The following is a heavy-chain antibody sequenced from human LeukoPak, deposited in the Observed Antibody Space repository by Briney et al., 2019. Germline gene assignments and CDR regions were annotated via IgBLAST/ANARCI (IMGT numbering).Heavy chain of an antibody. CDR1: GFTFSSYA. D-gene: IGHD4-17*01. V-gene: IGHV3-23*01. CDR3: AKADYGDYVSPFDY. Sequence: GGSLRLSCAASGFTFSSYAMSWVRQAPGKGLEWVSAISGSGGSTYYADSVKGRFTISRDNSENTLYLQMNSLRAEDTAVYYCAKADYGDYVSPFDYWGQGTLVTVSS. CDR2: ISGSGGST. J-gene: IGHJ4*02.